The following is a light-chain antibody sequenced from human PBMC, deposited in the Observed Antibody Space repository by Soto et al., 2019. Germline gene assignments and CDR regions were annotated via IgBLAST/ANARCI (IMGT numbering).Light chain of an antibody. V-gene: IGLV2-11*01. CDR3: SSYAGSNNLV. Sequence: QSALTQPRSVSGSPGQLVTISCTGTISDVAGYNYVSWYQHHPGKAPKLLISDVTKRPSWVPDRFSGSKSGSTASLTISELQAEDEADYYCSSYAGSNNLVFGGGTKLTVL. CDR1: ISDVAGYNY. CDR2: DVT. J-gene: IGLJ2*01.